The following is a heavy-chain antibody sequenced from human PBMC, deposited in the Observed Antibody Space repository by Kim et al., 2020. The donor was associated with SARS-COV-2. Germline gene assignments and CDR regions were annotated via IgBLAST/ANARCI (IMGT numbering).Heavy chain of an antibody. V-gene: IGHV3-15*01. D-gene: IGHD3-10*01. Sequence: GGSLRLSCAASGFTFSNAWMSWVRQAPGKGLEWVGRIKSKTDGGTTDYAAPVKGRFTISRDDSKNTLYLQMNSLKTEDTAVYYCTTGPGYYGSGSYPTHYDYYYYYRDVWGKGTTVTVSS. CDR2: IKSKTDGGTT. CDR1: GFTFSNAW. J-gene: IGHJ6*03. CDR3: TTGPGYYGSGSYPTHYDYYYYYRDV.